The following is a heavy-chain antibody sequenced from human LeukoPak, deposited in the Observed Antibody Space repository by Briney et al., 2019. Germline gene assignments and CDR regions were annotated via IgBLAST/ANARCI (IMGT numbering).Heavy chain of an antibody. V-gene: IGHV3-23*01. J-gene: IGHJ6*02. Sequence: PGGSLRLACAASGFTFSSCAMSWVRQAPGKGLEWVSLNSGSGDSRYYADSVKGRFTISRDNAKNTLWLQMNSLRAEDTAVYYCAKGVTTVRIYYHGMDVWGQGTTVTVSS. CDR3: AKGVTTVRIYYHGMDV. CDR1: GFTFSSCA. CDR2: NSGSGDSR. D-gene: IGHD4-17*01.